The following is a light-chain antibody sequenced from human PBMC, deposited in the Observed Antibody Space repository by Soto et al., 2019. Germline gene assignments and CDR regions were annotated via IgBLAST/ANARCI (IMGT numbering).Light chain of an antibody. V-gene: IGKV3-11*01. CDR3: QQRSNWPPWT. Sequence: EIVLTQSPGTLSLSPGEGATLSCRASQSVGGTFLAWYQQKPGQAPRLLIYDASNRATGIPARFSGSGSGTDFTLTISSLEPEDFAVYYCQQRSNWPPWTCGQGTKV. J-gene: IGKJ1*01. CDR2: DAS. CDR1: QSVGGTF.